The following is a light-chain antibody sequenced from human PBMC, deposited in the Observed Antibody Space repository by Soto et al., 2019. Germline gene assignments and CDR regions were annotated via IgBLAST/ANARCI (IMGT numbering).Light chain of an antibody. Sequence: QSVLTQPPSVSGAPGQRVTISCIGSISNVGAGYDVHWYQQLPGAAPKLLISGNNNRPSGVPDRFSGSKSGTSASLAIAGLRAEDEADYYCQSYDSSLSAVVFGGGTKLTVL. V-gene: IGLV1-40*01. CDR2: GNN. CDR1: ISNVGAGYD. CDR3: QSYDSSLSAVV. J-gene: IGLJ3*02.